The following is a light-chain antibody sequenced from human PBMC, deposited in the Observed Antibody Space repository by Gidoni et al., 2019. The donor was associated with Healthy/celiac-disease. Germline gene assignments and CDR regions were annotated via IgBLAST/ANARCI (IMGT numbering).Light chain of an antibody. CDR2: AAS. J-gene: IGKJ3*01. Sequence: QLTQSPSSLSASVGDRVTITCRASQGISSSLAWYQQKPGKAPKLLSYAASTLQSGVPSRFSGSGSGTDFTLTISRLQPEDFATYYCQQLNSYPSGFGPGTKVDIK. CDR3: QQLNSYPSG. V-gene: IGKV1-9*01. CDR1: QGISSS.